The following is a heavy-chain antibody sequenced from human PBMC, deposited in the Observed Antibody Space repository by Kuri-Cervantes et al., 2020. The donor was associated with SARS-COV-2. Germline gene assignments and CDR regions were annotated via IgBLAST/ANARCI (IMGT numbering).Heavy chain of an antibody. Sequence: ETLSLTCAASGFTFSSYSMNWVRQAPGEGLEWVSAISGSGGSTYYADSVKGRFTISRDNSKNTLYLQMNSLRAEDTAVYYCAKDPNYWGQGTLVTVSS. CDR1: GFTFSSYS. J-gene: IGHJ4*02. V-gene: IGHV3-23*01. CDR2: ISGSGGST. CDR3: AKDPNY.